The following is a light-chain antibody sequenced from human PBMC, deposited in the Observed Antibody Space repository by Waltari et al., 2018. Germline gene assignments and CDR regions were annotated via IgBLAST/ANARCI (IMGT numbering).Light chain of an antibody. CDR1: QRVGSN. CDR3: QQYDDWPHT. Sequence: ETLMTQSPATLSVYPGNRATLSCRASQRVGSNLVWDQQSPGQPPRLLIYGASTRATGVPARFSGSGSGTEFTLTISSLQSEDFGIYYCQQYDDWPHTFGPGTKVDIK. V-gene: IGKV3-15*01. CDR2: GAS. J-gene: IGKJ3*01.